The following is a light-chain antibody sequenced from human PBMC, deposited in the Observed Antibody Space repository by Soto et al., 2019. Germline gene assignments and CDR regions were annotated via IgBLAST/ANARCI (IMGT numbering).Light chain of an antibody. J-gene: IGKJ1*01. CDR3: QQYGSSLTWT. CDR2: GAS. Sequence: EVVLQQSPGTLSLSPGERSTLSGRARQSVNSNSLAWYQQKPGQAPRVFIYGASTRATGIPDRFSGSGSGTDFTLTISRLEPEDLAVYYCQQYGSSLTWTVGQGTKVDIK. CDR1: QSVNSNS. V-gene: IGKV3-20*01.